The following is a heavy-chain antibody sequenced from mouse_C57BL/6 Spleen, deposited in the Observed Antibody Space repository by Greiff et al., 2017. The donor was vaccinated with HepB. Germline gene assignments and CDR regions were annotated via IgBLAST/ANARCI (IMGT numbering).Heavy chain of an antibody. Sequence: QVQLQPPVAELVKPGASVKLSCKASGYTFTSYLMHWVKQRPGQGLEWIGMIHPNSGSTNYNEKFKSKATLTVDKSSSTAYMQLSSLTSEDSAVYYCARSATVLDYWGQGTTLTVSS. D-gene: IGHD1-1*01. CDR3: ARSATVLDY. V-gene: IGHV1-64*01. CDR1: GYTFTSYL. CDR2: IHPNSGST. J-gene: IGHJ2*01.